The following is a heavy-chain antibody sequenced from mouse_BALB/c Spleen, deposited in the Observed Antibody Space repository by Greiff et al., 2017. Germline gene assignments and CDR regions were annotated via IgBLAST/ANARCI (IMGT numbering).Heavy chain of an antibody. D-gene: IGHD2-3*01. CDR1: GFTFSSYA. Sequence: EVKLVESGGGLVKPGGSLKLSCAASGFTFSSYAMSWVRQTPEKRLEWVATLSSGGSYTYYPDSVKGRFTISRDNAKNTLYLQMSSLRSEDTAMYYCARRGDGYYDAMDDWGQGTAVTVAS. CDR2: LSSGGSYT. J-gene: IGHJ4*01. CDR3: ARRGDGYYDAMDD. V-gene: IGHV5-9-3*01.